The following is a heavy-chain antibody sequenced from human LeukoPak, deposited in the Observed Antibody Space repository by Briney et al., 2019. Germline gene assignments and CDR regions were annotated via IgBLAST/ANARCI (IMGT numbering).Heavy chain of an antibody. D-gene: IGHD3-16*02. CDR2: IYSGGST. CDR3: ARVCAKAFGGVIVSYYFDY. J-gene: IGHJ4*02. V-gene: IGHV3-53*01. Sequence: AGGSLRLSCAASGFTVSSNYMSWVRQAPGRGMELVSVIYSGGSTYYADSVKGRCTISRDNSKNTLYLQMNSLRAEDTAVYYCARVCAKAFGGVIVSYYFDYWGQGTLVTVFS. CDR1: GFTVSSNY.